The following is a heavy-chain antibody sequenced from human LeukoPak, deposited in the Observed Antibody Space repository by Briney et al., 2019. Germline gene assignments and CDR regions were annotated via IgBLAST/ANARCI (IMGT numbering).Heavy chain of an antibody. CDR2: INPSSGGT. CDR1: GYTFTGYY. J-gene: IGHJ4*02. V-gene: IGHV1-2*02. D-gene: IGHD3-22*01. CDR3: ARGTYYYDSSGYYYAFDY. Sequence: GASVKVSCKASGYTFTGYYMHWVRQAPGQGLEWMGWINPSSGGTNYAQKFQGRVTMTRDTSISTAYMELSRLRSDDTAVYYCARGTYYYDSSGYYYAFDYWGQGTLVTVSS.